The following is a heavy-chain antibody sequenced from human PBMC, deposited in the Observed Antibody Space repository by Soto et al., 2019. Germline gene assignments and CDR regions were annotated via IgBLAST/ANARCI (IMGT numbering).Heavy chain of an antibody. J-gene: IGHJ4*02. CDR3: ERDPEIFDS. CDR2: ISAYNGNT. CDR1: GYTFTSYR. V-gene: IGHV1-18*01. Sequence: QVQLVQCGAEVKRPGASVKVSCKASGYTFTSYRISWVRQDPGQGLEWMGWISAYNGNTSDAQKLQGSVTIAKDTSTSTAYMERRSVRYDDSGVYYCERDPEIFDSWGQGTLVTVSS.